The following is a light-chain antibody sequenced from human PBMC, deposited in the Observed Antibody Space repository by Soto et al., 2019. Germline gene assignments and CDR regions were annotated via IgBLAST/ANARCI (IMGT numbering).Light chain of an antibody. CDR2: NDD. CDR3: STWDDSLNGWV. V-gene: IGLV1-44*01. Sequence: QSVLTQPPSVSGTPGLRVNISCSGGISNIGKDTVNWYQQLPGTAPKLLMFNDDKRPSGVPDRFSGSRSGTSASLAISGHQSDDEAVYFSSTWDDSLNGWVFGGGTKLTVL. J-gene: IGLJ3*02. CDR1: ISNIGKDT.